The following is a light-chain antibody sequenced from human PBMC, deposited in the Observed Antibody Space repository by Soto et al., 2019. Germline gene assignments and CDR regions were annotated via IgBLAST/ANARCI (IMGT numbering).Light chain of an antibody. Sequence: DVVMTQSPPTLPVTLGQPASIFCRPSQSLVSSDGNTYLSWFHQRPGQSPRRLIYKVSNRDSGVQDRFSGGGAGTDFTLRISRVEADDVGVYYCMQGTHWPLTFGGGTKVEI. J-gene: IGKJ4*01. CDR2: KVS. CDR3: MQGTHWPLT. CDR1: QSLVSSDGNTY. V-gene: IGKV2-30*01.